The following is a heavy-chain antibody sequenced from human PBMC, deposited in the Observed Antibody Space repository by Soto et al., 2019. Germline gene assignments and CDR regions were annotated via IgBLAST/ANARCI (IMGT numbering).Heavy chain of an antibody. CDR2: ISSRGSST. CDR1: GLTFSGYY. V-gene: IGHV3-11*06. J-gene: IGHJ1*01. CDR3: ARDDSLGGCSYGKFCC. D-gene: IGHD5-18*01. Sequence: XETLSLSCAASGLTFSGYYRSWIRQAPGKGLEWVSHISSRGSSTDYADSVKGRFTISRDNVKNTLYLQMNRLRADDTAVYYCARDDSLGGCSYGKFCCRGQGTLGTVPS.